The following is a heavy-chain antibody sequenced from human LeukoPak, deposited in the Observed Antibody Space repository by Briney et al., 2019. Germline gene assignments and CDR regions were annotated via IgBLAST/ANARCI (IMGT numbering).Heavy chain of an antibody. Sequence: SETLSLTCAVYGGSFSGYYWSWIRQPPGKGLEWIGEINHSGSTNYNPSLKSRVTISVDTSKNQFSLKLSSVTAADTAVHYCARGPAAAADDYWGQGTLVTVSS. CDR3: ARGPAAAADDY. CDR2: INHSGST. CDR1: GGSFSGYY. V-gene: IGHV4-34*01. J-gene: IGHJ4*02. D-gene: IGHD2-2*01.